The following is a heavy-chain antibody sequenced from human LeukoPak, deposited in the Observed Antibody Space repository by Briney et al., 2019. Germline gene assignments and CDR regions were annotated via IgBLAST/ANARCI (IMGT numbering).Heavy chain of an antibody. CDR2: INWNGGST. J-gene: IGHJ6*03. D-gene: IGHD3-9*01. V-gene: IGHV3-20*04. CDR3: AREDILTGYYSYYYYYYMDV. Sequence: GGTLRLSCAASGLTFDDYGMSWVRQAPGKGLEWVSGINWNGGSTGYADSVKGRFTISRDNAKNSLYLQMNSLRAEDTALYYCAREDILTGYYSYYYYYYMDVWGKGTTVTVSS. CDR1: GLTFDDYG.